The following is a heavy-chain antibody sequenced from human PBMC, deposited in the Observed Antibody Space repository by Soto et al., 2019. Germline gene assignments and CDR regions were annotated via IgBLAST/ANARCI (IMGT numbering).Heavy chain of an antibody. J-gene: IGHJ6*02. CDR2: IRSKANSYAT. D-gene: IGHD2-15*01. CDR1: GFTFSGSA. V-gene: IGHV3-73*01. CDR3: TRVGGNNYYYYYGMDV. Sequence: PGGSLILSCAASGFTFSGSAMHWVRQASGKGLEWVGRIRSKANSYATAYAASVKGRFTISRDDSKNTAYLQMNSLKTEDTAVYYCTRVGGNNYYYYYGMDVWGQGTTVTVSS.